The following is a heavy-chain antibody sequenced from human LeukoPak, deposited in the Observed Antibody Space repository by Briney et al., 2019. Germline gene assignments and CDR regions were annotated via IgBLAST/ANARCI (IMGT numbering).Heavy chain of an antibody. Sequence: GGSLRLSCAASGFTFSSYAMSWVRQAPGKGLEWVSAISGSGGSTYYADSVKGRFTISRDNSKNTLYLLMNSLRAEDTAVYYCAKDVYDSSGYYKDTYYYYYYGMDVWGQGTTVTVSS. CDR2: ISGSGGST. J-gene: IGHJ6*02. CDR1: GFTFSSYA. D-gene: IGHD3-22*01. CDR3: AKDVYDSSGYYKDTYYYYYYGMDV. V-gene: IGHV3-23*01.